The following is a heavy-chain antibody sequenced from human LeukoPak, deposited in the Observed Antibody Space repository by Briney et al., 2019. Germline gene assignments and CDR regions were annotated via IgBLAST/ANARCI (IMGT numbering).Heavy chain of an antibody. CDR3: ARRPLNYYDSSGFLLTFFDY. Sequence: PSETLSLTCTVSGGSVSSGSYYWSWIRLPPGKGLEWIGTISYSGSTYYNPSLKSRVTISVDTSKSQFSLKLNSVTAADTAVYYCARRPLNYYDSSGFLLTFFDYWGQGTLVTVSS. V-gene: IGHV4-39*01. CDR2: ISYSGST. D-gene: IGHD3-22*01. J-gene: IGHJ4*02. CDR1: GGSVSSGSYY.